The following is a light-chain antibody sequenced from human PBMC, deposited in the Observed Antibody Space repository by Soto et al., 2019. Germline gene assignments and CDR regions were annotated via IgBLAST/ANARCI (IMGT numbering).Light chain of an antibody. CDR3: KHARQTFT. CDR2: VGS. CDR1: QSLLHSNGYNY. Sequence: IVMNQSPLSLPVTPGEPASISCRSSQSLLHSNGYNYLDCHLQTPGQSPQLLFDVGSNRASGVPDRCSGSGSRTFFPLKSSMVAAEFVGVYCCKHARQTFTFCQGTRLEIK. V-gene: IGKV2-28*01. J-gene: IGKJ5*01.